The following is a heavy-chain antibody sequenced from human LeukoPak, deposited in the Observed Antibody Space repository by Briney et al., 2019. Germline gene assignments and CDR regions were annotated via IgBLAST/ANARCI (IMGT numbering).Heavy chain of an antibody. D-gene: IGHD3-3*01. Sequence: GGSLRLSCAASGFTFSRYSMNWVRQAPGKGLEWVSSISSSSSYIYYADSVKGRFTISRDNAKNSLYLQMNSLRAEDTAVYYCASRDYDFWSGYYNMDGYWGQGTLVTVSS. J-gene: IGHJ4*02. CDR1: GFTFSRYS. CDR3: ASRDYDFWSGYYNMDGY. V-gene: IGHV3-21*01. CDR2: ISSSSSYI.